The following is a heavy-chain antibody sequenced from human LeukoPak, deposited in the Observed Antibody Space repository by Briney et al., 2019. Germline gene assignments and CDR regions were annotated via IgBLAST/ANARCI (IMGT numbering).Heavy chain of an antibody. J-gene: IGHJ3*02. CDR2: ISSSSSYI. CDR1: GFTLSTSG. CDR3: ARLYVLRYFDWSADACDI. D-gene: IGHD3-9*01. Sequence: GGSLRLSCAASGFTLSTSGMNWVRQAPGKGLEWVSSISSSSSYIYYADSVKGRFSISRDNAKSSLYLQMNSLRAEDTAVYYCARLYVLRYFDWSADACDIWGQGTMVTLSS. V-gene: IGHV3-21*01.